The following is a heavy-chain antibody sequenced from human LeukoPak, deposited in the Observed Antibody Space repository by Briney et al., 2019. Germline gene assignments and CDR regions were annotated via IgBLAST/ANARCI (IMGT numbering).Heavy chain of an antibody. D-gene: IGHD3-10*01. CDR3: ARVDLGWFGETYYYYGMDV. CDR2: ISYDGSNK. CDR1: GFTFSDHF. Sequence: GGSLRLSCAASGFTFSDHFMDWVRQAPGKGLEWVAVISYDGSNKYYADSVKGRFTISRDNSKNTLYLQMNSLRAEDTAVYYCARVDLGWFGETYYYYGMDVWGQGTTVTVSS. J-gene: IGHJ6*02. V-gene: IGHV3-30*03.